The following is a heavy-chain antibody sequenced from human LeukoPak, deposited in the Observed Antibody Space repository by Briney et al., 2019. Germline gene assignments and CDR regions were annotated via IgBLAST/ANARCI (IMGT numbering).Heavy chain of an antibody. V-gene: IGHV4-39*07. D-gene: IGHD4-17*01. CDR3: AREVLTTVTTTAIAFDI. Sequence: SETLSLTCTVSGGSISSSSYYWGWIRQPPGKGLEWIGYIYDSANTYYNPSLKSRVTISVDRSKNQFSLKLSSVTAADTAVYYCAREVLTTVTTTAIAFDIWGQGTMVTVSS. CDR2: IYDSANT. CDR1: GGSISSSSYY. J-gene: IGHJ3*02.